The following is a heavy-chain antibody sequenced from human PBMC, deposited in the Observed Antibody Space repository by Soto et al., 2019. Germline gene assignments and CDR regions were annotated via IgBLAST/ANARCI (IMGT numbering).Heavy chain of an antibody. CDR3: ARGRIVVVPAARHNWFDP. V-gene: IGHV4-30-4*01. CDR2: IYYSGST. D-gene: IGHD2-2*01. J-gene: IGHJ5*02. Sequence: PSETLSLTCTVSGGSISSGDYYWSWIRQPPGKGLEWIGYIYYSGSTNYNPSLKSRVTISVDTSKNQFSLKLSSVTAADTAVYYCARGRIVVVPAARHNWFDPGGQGTLVTVSS. CDR1: GGSISSGDYY.